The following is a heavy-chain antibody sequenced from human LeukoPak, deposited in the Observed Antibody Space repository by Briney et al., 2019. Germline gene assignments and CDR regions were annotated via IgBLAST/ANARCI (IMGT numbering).Heavy chain of an antibody. CDR2: ISYDGSNK. CDR1: GFTFSSYA. V-gene: IGHV3-30*04. J-gene: IGHJ4*02. CDR3: AKRGVVIRVILVGFHKEAYYFDS. D-gene: IGHD3-22*01. Sequence: PGGSLRLSCAASGFTFSSYAMHWVRQAPGKGLEWVAVISYDGSNKYYADSVKGRFTISRDNSKNTLYLQMNSLRPEDTAVYFCAKRGVVIRVILVGFHKEAYYFDSWGQGVLVTVSS.